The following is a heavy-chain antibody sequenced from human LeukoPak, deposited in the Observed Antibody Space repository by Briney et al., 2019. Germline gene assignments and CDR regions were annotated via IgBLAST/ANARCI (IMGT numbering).Heavy chain of an antibody. CDR1: GFTFSSYE. CDR3: ARDGDDYDDVEYSQH. V-gene: IGHV3-48*03. Sequence: GGSLRLSCAASGFTFSSYEMNWVRQAPGKGLEWVSYISSSGSIIHYADSVKGRFTIYRDNAKNSLYLQMNSLRAEDTAVYYCARDGDDYDDVEYSQHWGQGTLVSVSS. D-gene: IGHD5-24*01. CDR2: ISSSGSII. J-gene: IGHJ1*01.